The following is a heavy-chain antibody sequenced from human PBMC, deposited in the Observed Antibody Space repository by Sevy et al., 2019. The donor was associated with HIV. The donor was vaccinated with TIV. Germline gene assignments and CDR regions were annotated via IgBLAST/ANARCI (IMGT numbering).Heavy chain of an antibody. CDR2: IWNVGSNK. CDR3: ARGGDFNDRSAKRDFDY. D-gene: IGHD3-22*01. CDR1: GSTFSNYG. Sequence: GGSLRLSCAASGSTFSNYGMHWVRQAPGKGLEWVAVIWNVGSNKYYADSVKGRFTISRDNSKNTLYLQMNSLRVEDTAVYFCARGGDFNDRSAKRDFDYWGQGTLVTVSS. J-gene: IGHJ4*02. V-gene: IGHV3-33*01.